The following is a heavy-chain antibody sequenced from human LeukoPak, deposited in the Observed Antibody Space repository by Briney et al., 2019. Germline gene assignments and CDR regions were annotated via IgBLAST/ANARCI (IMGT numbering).Heavy chain of an antibody. Sequence: PGGSLRLSCAASGFTFDDYGMSWVRQVPGKGLEWVSGINWNGGKTDYADSVRGRFTISRDNAKNSLYLQMNSLRAEDTALYHCARIFGALSPTEDYWGQGILVTVSS. D-gene: IGHD3-10*01. CDR2: INWNGGKT. CDR3: ARIFGALSPTEDY. CDR1: GFTFDDYG. J-gene: IGHJ4*02. V-gene: IGHV3-20*01.